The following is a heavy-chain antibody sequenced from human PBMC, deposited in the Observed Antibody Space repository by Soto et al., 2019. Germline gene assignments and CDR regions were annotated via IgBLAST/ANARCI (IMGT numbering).Heavy chain of an antibody. D-gene: IGHD4-4*01. V-gene: IGHV3-30*18. Sequence: PGGSMKLSCAASGLTFSSYGMHWVRQAPGKGLEWVAVISYDGSNKYYADSVKGRFTISRDNSKNTLYLQMNSLRAEDTAVYYCAKVGSRFRDGYSFFDYWGQGTLVTVSS. CDR1: GLTFSSYG. J-gene: IGHJ4*02. CDR2: ISYDGSNK. CDR3: AKVGSRFRDGYSFFDY.